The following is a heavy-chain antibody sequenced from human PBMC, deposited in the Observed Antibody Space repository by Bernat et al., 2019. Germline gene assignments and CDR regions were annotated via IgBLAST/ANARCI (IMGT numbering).Heavy chain of an antibody. Sequence: VQLVESGGGVVQPGRSLRLSCAASGFTFSTYSMNWVRQAPGKGLEWVSYISSSSTTIYYADSVKGRFTISRDNAKNSLYLQMNSLRDEDAAVYYCAGSSTGLFDHWGQGTVVTVSS. J-gene: IGHJ4*02. CDR1: GFTFSTYS. V-gene: IGHV3-48*02. CDR3: AGSSTGLFDH. CDR2: ISSSSTTI. D-gene: IGHD2-2*01.